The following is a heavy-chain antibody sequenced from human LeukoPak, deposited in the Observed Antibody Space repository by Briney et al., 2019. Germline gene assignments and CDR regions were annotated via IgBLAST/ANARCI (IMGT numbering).Heavy chain of an antibody. CDR1: GYTFTSYG. CDR2: ISAYNGNT. CDR3: ARGRAETATIWRAPAPRYYFSYMDV. Sequence: ASVKVSCKASGYTFTSYGISWVRQAPGQGLEWMGWISAYNGNTNYAQKLQGRVTITAQESTSTAYMELSSLRSEDTAVYYCARGRAETATIWRAPAPRYYFSYMDVWGKGTTVTVSS. J-gene: IGHJ6*03. V-gene: IGHV1-18*01. D-gene: IGHD5-24*01.